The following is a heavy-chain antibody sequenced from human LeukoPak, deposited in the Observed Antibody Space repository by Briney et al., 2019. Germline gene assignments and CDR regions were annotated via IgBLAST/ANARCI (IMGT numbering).Heavy chain of an antibody. V-gene: IGHV3-11*04. J-gene: IGHJ4*02. Sequence: GGSLRLSCTASGFTFSDYYMSWIRQAPGKGLEWVSYISSSGSTIYCAGSVKGRFTISRDNAKNSLYLQMNNLRVEDTAVYYCATPITTVVTPFTGRGWGQGTLVTVSS. CDR1: GFTFSDYY. CDR2: ISSSGSTI. D-gene: IGHD4-23*01. CDR3: ATPITTVVTPFTGRG.